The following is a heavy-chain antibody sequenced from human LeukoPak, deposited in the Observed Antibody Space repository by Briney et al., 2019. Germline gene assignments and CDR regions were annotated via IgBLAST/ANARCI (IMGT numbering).Heavy chain of an antibody. Sequence: GGSLRLSCAASGFTFSSYSMNWVRQDPGKGLERVSSISSSSSYIYYADSVKGRFTISRDNAKNSLYLQMNSLRAEDTAVYYCARDARSGIAAAGVFDYWGQGTLVTVSS. CDR1: GFTFSSYS. CDR3: ARDARSGIAAAGVFDY. J-gene: IGHJ4*02. V-gene: IGHV3-21*01. D-gene: IGHD6-13*01. CDR2: ISSSSSYI.